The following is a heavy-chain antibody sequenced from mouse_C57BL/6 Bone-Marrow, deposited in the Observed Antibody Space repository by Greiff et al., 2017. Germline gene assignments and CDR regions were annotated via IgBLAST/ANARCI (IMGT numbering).Heavy chain of an antibody. V-gene: IGHV1-15*01. D-gene: IGHD2-4*01. Sequence: QVQLQQSGAELVRPGASVTLSCKASGYTFTDYEMHWVKQTPVHGLEWIGAIDPATGGTAYNQKFKGKAILTADKSSSTAYMELRSLTSEDSTVYYGTRLYYDYDGLSDYWGQGTTLTVSS. J-gene: IGHJ2*01. CDR1: GYTFTDYE. CDR3: TRLYYDYDGLSDY. CDR2: IDPATGGT.